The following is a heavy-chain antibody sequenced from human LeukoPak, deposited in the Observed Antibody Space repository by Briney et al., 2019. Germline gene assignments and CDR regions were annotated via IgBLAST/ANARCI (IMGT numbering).Heavy chain of an antibody. V-gene: IGHV4-39*07. CDR2: IFYSGST. J-gene: IGHJ4*02. CDR1: SGSISTSNYY. Sequence: PSETLSLTCTVSSGSISTSNYYWGWVRQPPGKALEWIGNIFYSGSTYYSPSLKSRVTISLDTSRNQFSLKLSSVTAADTAVYYCARSGGLAAAGLAFDYWGQGTLVTVSS. D-gene: IGHD6-13*01. CDR3: ARSGGLAAAGLAFDY.